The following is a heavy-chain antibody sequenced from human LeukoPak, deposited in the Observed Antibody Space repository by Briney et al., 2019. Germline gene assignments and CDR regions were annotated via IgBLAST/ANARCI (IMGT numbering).Heavy chain of an antibody. J-gene: IGHJ4*02. CDR1: GGSISSYY. CDR2: TYYSGST. D-gene: IGHD3-3*01. CDR3: AGAITTIDY. V-gene: IGHV4-59*01. Sequence: SETLSLTCTVSGGSISSYYWSWIRQPPGKGLEWIGYTYYSGSTNYNPSLKSRVTISVDTPKNQFSLKLSSVTAADTAVYYCAGAITTIDYWGQGTLVTVSS.